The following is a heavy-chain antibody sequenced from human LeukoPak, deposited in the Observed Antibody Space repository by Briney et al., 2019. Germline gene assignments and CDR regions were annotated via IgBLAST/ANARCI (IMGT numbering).Heavy chain of an antibody. CDR3: ARGGLYDILTGTTHNQDFDY. Sequence: SETLSLTCAVYGGSFSGYYWSWIRQPPGKGLEWIGEINHSGSTNYNPSLKSRVTIPVDTSKNQFSLKLSSVTAADTAVYYCARGGLYDILTGTTHNQDFDYWGQGTLVTVSS. CDR2: INHSGST. CDR1: GGSFSGYY. J-gene: IGHJ4*02. D-gene: IGHD3-9*01. V-gene: IGHV4-34*01.